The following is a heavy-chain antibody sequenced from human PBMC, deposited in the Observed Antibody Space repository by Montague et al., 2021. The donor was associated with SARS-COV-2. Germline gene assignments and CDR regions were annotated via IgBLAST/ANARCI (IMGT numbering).Heavy chain of an antibody. CDR2: IYYSGXT. CDR1: GGSISSSSYY. D-gene: IGHD4-23*01. CDR3: ARLRGDYGGTYDTFDI. V-gene: IGHV4-39*01. J-gene: IGHJ3*02. Sequence: SETLSLTCTVSGGSISSSSYYWGWIRQPPGKGLEWIGSIYYSGXTXYXXXXKGRVTISVDTSKNQFSLKLSSVTAADTAVYYCARLRGDYGGTYDTFDIWGQGTMVTVSS.